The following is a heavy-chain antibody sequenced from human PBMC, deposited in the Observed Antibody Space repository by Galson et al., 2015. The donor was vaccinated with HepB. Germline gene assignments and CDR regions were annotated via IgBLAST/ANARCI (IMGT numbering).Heavy chain of an antibody. CDR3: ARAQDIVATIVDY. CDR1: GFTLSSYG. Sequence: SLRLSCAASGFTLSSYGMHWVRQAPGKGLEWVAVIWYDGSNKCYADSVKGRFTISRDNSKNTLYLQMNSLRAEDTAVYYCARAQDIVATIVDYWGQGTLVTVSS. J-gene: IGHJ4*02. D-gene: IGHD5-12*01. V-gene: IGHV3-33*01. CDR2: IWYDGSNK.